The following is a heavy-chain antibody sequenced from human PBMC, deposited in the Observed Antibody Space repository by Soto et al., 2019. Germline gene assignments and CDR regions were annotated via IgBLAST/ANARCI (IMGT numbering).Heavy chain of an antibody. Sequence: SGPPLVNPTQPLTLTCTFSRFSLTTSGMCVSWIRQPPGKALEWLALIDWDDDKYYSTSLKTTLTISKATSKNQVVLTMTNMEPVDTATYYCARIRVRASYYYYGMDVWGQGTTVTVSS. CDR3: ARIRVRASYYYYGMDV. V-gene: IGHV2-70*01. CDR1: RFSLTTSGMC. D-gene: IGHD3-10*01. CDR2: IDWDDDK. J-gene: IGHJ6*02.